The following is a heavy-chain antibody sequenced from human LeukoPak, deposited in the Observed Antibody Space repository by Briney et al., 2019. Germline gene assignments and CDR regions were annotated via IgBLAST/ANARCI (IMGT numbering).Heavy chain of an antibody. CDR1: GGSISSYY. CDR2: IYYSGST. Sequence: SETLSLTCTVSGGSISSYYWSWIRQPPGKGLEWIGYIYYSGSTNYNPSLKSRVTISVDTSKNQFSLKLSSVTAADTAVYYCARDCPYSGSRLRSCASDIWGQGTMVTVSS. D-gene: IGHD1-26*01. CDR3: ARDCPYSGSRLRSCASDI. V-gene: IGHV4-59*01. J-gene: IGHJ3*02.